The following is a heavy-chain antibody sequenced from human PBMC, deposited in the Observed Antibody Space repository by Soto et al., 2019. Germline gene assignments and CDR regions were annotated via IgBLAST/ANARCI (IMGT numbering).Heavy chain of an antibody. D-gene: IGHD4-17*01. CDR1: GFSVTSDGVG. J-gene: IGHJ4*02. CDR2: IFWDDDK. V-gene: IGHV2-5*02. Sequence: QITFKESGPTLVKPKQTLALTCTFSGFSVTSDGVGVGWIRQPPGKALEWLAVIFWDDDKRYSPSLESRLSIARDTSKDQVFLTMTNIESVDTATYYCAPLNDGDYTFWGQGTRVTVSS. CDR3: APLNDGDYTF.